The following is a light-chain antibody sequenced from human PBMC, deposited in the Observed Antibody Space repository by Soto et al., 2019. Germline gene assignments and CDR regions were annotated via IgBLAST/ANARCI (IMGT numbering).Light chain of an antibody. CDR2: EVS. Sequence: QSVLTQPASVSGSPGQSITISCTGTSSDVGAYNHVSWYQQHPGKAPQLIIYEVSNRPSGLSNRFSASKSGNTASLTISGLKAEDEADYYCCSYTTRSTLVFGTGTKLTVL. CDR1: SSDVGAYNH. J-gene: IGLJ1*01. V-gene: IGLV2-14*01. CDR3: CSYTTRSTLV.